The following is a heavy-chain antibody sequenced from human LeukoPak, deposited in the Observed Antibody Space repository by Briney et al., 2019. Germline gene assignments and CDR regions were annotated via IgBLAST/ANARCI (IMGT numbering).Heavy chain of an antibody. Sequence: HPWGSLRLSCAASGFTFSTYWMSWVRQAPGKGLEWVANIKQDGGEKYYVDSVKGRFTISRDNAKNSLYLQMNSLRTEDTAVYYCARGYGDPLDYYYYTDVWGNGTTVTVSS. D-gene: IGHD4-17*01. CDR1: GFTFSTYW. CDR2: IKQDGGEK. J-gene: IGHJ6*03. V-gene: IGHV3-7*01. CDR3: ARGYGDPLDYYYYTDV.